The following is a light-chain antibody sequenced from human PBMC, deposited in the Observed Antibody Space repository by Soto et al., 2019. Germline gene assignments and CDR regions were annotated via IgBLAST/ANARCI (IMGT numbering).Light chain of an antibody. CDR3: QQRSNWPIT. J-gene: IGKJ5*01. CDR1: QDINTY. Sequence: EIVLTQSPATLSLSPGERATLSCRASQDINTYLAWYQQKPGQAPRLLIYDASNRAKGIPARFSGSGPGTDFTLTICSLEPEDFAVYYCQQRSNWPITFGQGTRLEIK. CDR2: DAS. V-gene: IGKV3D-11*01.